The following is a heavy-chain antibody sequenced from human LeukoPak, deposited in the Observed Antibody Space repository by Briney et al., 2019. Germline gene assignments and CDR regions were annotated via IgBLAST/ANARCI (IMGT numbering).Heavy chain of an antibody. D-gene: IGHD1-26*01. CDR1: GXSISSYY. V-gene: IGHV4-59*01. CDR2: IYYSGST. CDR3: SRESGAFSPFGY. Sequence: KSSETLSLTCTVSGXSISSYYWSWIRQPPGKGLEWIGYIYYSGSTNYNPSLKSRVTISVDTSKNQFSLKLSSVTAADTAVYYCSRESGAFSPFGYWGQGTLVTVSS. J-gene: IGHJ4*02.